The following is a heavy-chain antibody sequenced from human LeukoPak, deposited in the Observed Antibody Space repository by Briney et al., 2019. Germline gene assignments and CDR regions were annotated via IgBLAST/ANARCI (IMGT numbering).Heavy chain of an antibody. CDR3: ARVSSGWYKDY. CDR1: GYTFTGYY. J-gene: IGHJ4*02. D-gene: IGHD6-19*01. CDR2: ISAYNGNT. Sequence: ASVKVSCKASGYTFTGYYMHWVRQAPGQGLEWMGWISAYNGNTNYAQKLQGRVTMTTDTSTSTAYMELRSLRSDDTAVYYCARVSSGWYKDYWGQGTLVTVSS. V-gene: IGHV1-18*04.